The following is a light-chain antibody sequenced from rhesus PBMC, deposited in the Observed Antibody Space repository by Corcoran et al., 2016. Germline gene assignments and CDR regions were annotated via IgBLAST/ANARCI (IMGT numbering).Light chain of an antibody. Sequence: DIQMTQSPSSLSASVGDRVTITCRASQTISSYLAWYQQKPGKVPKLLIYAASSLESGVPSRFSGSGSGTEFTLTISSLQPEDFATYYCQQHNSHPPYSFDQGTKVEIK. CDR1: QTISSY. J-gene: IGKJ2*01. CDR3: QQHNSHPPYS. V-gene: IGKV1-44*02. CDR2: AAS.